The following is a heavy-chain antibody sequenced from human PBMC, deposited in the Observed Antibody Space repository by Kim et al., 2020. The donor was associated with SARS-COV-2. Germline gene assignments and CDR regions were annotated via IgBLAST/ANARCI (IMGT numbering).Heavy chain of an antibody. CDR3: ASEYSSSSGAFDI. J-gene: IGHJ3*02. D-gene: IGHD6-6*01. V-gene: IGHV4-31*02. Sequence: SNQPLNGRVTISVDTPKNQFSLTLSSVTAADTAVYYCASEYSSSSGAFDIWGQGTMVTVSS.